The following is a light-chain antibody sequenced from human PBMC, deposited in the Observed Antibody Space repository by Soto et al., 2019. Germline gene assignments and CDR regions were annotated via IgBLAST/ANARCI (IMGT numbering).Light chain of an antibody. CDR3: QQYNVYSWT. Sequence: DIHMTQSPSALSASVGDRVTITCRASQNINSWLACYQQKPGKAPKLLIYEASSLEKGVPARFGGSGSGTEFTLTISSLQPDDFATYYCQQYNVYSWTFGQGTKVDI. CDR2: EAS. J-gene: IGKJ1*01. V-gene: IGKV1-5*03. CDR1: QNINSW.